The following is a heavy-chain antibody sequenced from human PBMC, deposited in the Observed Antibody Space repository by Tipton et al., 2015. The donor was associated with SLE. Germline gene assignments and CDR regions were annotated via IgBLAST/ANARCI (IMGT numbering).Heavy chain of an antibody. V-gene: IGHV3-7*03. D-gene: IGHD3-3*01. J-gene: IGHJ4*02. CDR3: ARGEWADF. CDR2: IKHDGSAN. CDR1: GFSFTTFW. Sequence: GSLRLSCAASGFSFTTFWMTWVRQAPGKGLEWVANIKHDGSANYYVDSVKGRFTISRDNAKNALYLHMNSLKAEDTAMYYCARGEWADFWGRGTVVTVSS.